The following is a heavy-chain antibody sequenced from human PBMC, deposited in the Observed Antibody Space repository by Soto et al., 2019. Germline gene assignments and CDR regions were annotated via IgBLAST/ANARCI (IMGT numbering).Heavy chain of an antibody. Sequence: QVQLQESGPGLVKPSETLSLTCTVSGGSISSYYWSWIRQPPGKGLEWIGYIYYSGSTNYNPSLKIRVTISVDTSKNQFSLKLSSVTAADTAVYYCARAWGEAFDYWGQGTRVTVSS. J-gene: IGHJ4*02. CDR3: ARAWGEAFDY. CDR2: IYYSGST. CDR1: GGSISSYY. D-gene: IGHD3-16*01. V-gene: IGHV4-59*01.